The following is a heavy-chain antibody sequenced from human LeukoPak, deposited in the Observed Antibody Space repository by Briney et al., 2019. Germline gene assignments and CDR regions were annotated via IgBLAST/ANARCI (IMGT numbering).Heavy chain of an antibody. CDR3: ARVPSLSDSSGSDAFDI. CDR1: GGSISSHY. D-gene: IGHD3-22*01. V-gene: IGHV4-59*11. Sequence: WETLSLTCTVSGGSISSHYWSWIRQPPGKGLEWIGYINYSGSTNYNPSLKSRVTISVDTSKNQFSLNLSSVTAADTAVYYCARVPSLSDSSGSDAFDIWGQGTMVTVSS. CDR2: INYSGST. J-gene: IGHJ3*02.